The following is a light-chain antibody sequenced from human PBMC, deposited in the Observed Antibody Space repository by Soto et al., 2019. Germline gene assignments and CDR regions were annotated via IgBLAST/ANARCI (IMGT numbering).Light chain of an antibody. CDR1: QSVSSN. Sequence: EIVMTQSPATLSVSPGERATLSCRASQSVSSNLAWYQQKPGQAPRLLIYGASTRATVIPARFSGSGSGTEFTLTISSLQSEDFAVYDCQQYNNWPLTFGGGTKVEIK. CDR3: QQYNNWPLT. V-gene: IGKV3-15*01. CDR2: GAS. J-gene: IGKJ4*01.